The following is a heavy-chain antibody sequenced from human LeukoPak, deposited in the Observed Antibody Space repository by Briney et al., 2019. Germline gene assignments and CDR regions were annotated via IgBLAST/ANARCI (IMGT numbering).Heavy chain of an antibody. CDR3: ARTGGSYPYYFEY. Sequence: GGSLRLSCAASGFTFSTYAMSWVRQAPGKGLEWVSTIGDSGGSTYYADSVKGRFTISRDNSKNTLYLQMNSLRAEDTAVYYCARTGGSYPYYFEYWGQGTLVTVSS. CDR1: GFTFSTYA. D-gene: IGHD1-26*01. V-gene: IGHV3-23*01. J-gene: IGHJ4*02. CDR2: IGDSGGST.